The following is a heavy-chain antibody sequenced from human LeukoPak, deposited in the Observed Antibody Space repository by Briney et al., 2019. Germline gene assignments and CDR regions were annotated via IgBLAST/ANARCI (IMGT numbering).Heavy chain of an antibody. V-gene: IGHV3-30*09. CDR2: ISYDGPNK. CDR1: GFTFRNYA. J-gene: IGHJ4*02. CDR3: ARGVRIAVAGNIDY. D-gene: IGHD6-19*01. Sequence: GGSLRLSCVASGFTFRNYAMHWVRQAPGKGLEWVAVISYDGPNKHYADSVKGRFAISRDNSKNTLYMQMNSLRAEDTAVYYCARGVRIAVAGNIDYWGQGTLVTVSS.